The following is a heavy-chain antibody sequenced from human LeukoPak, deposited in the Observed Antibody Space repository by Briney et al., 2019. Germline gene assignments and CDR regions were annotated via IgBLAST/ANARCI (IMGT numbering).Heavy chain of an antibody. CDR3: ARGLRPLPY. CDR2: IIPIFGTA. V-gene: IGHV1-69*05. CDR1: GGTFSSYA. Sequence: SVKVSCKASGGTFSSYAISWVRQAPGQGLEWMGRIIPIFGTANYAQKLQGRVTMTTDTSTSTAYMELRSLRSDDTAVYYCARGLRPLPYWGQGTLVTVSS. J-gene: IGHJ4*02.